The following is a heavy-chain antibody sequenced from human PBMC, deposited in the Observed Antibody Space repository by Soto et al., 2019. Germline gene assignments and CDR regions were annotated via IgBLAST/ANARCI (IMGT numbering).Heavy chain of an antibody. D-gene: IGHD3-22*01. J-gene: IGHJ5*02. CDR3: TGAYYDINGYSLDP. CDR2: IYYGGSI. CDR1: GGSIGSGY. Sequence: PSETLSLTCSVSGGSIGSGYWTWIRQPPGKGLEWIGYIYYGGSINYNPSLKSRVIISVDTAKNQFSLRLSSVTAADTAVYYCTGAYYDINGYSLDPWGQGTSVTVSS. V-gene: IGHV4-59*01.